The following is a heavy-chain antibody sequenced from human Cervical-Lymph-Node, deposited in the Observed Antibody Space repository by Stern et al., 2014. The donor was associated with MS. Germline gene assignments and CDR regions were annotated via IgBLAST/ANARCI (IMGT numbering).Heavy chain of an antibody. D-gene: IGHD5-12*01. CDR3: ARGSRGYSDHYYYYGMDV. CDR1: GGSISSGGYY. V-gene: IGHV4-31*03. CDR2: IYYSGST. J-gene: IGHJ6*02. Sequence: QLQLQESGPGLVKPLQTLSLTCTVSGGSISSGGYYWSWIRQHPGKGLEWIGYIYYSGSTYYNPSLKSRVTISVDTSKNQFSLKLSSVTAADTAVYYCARGSRGYSDHYYYYGMDVWGQGTTVTVSS.